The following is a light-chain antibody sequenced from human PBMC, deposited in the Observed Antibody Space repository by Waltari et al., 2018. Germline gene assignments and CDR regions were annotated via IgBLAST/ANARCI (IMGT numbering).Light chain of an antibody. Sequence: DIVMTQSPDSLAVSLGERATINCKSSQSVLYTSNNKNYLAWYQQKPGQPPMLLIYWASTRVSGVPDRFSGSGSGTDFTLTISSLQAEDVAVYHCQQYHSSPSFGQGTRLEIK. CDR2: WAS. CDR1: QSVLYTSNNKNY. V-gene: IGKV4-1*01. J-gene: IGKJ5*01. CDR3: QQYHSSPS.